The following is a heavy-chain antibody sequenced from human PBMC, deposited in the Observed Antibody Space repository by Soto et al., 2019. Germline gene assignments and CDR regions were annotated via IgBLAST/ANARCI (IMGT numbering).Heavy chain of an antibody. J-gene: IGHJ6*02. D-gene: IGHD6-19*01. CDR2: IDPSDSYT. CDR1: GYSFTSYW. V-gene: IGHV5-10-1*01. Sequence: GESLKISCKGSGYSFTSYWISWVRQMPGKVLEWMGRIDPSDSYTNYSPSFQGHVTISADKSISTAYLQWSSLKASDTAMYYCARRSDIAVAATDFGMDVCGQGXKVTVYS. CDR3: ARRSDIAVAATDFGMDV.